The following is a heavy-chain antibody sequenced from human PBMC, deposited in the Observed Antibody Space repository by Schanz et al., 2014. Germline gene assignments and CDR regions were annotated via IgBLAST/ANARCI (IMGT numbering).Heavy chain of an antibody. CDR2: ISSSGSYI. V-gene: IGHV3-21*04. Sequence: VQLVESGGGVVQPGRSLRLSCAASGFTFSSYGMHWVRQAPGKGLEWVSSISSSGSYIYFPDSVKGRFTISRDNAKNTLYLQMNSLRAEDTAVYYCAREKRRTEVVLDHWGQGTLVTVS. J-gene: IGHJ4*02. CDR1: GFTFSSYG. CDR3: AREKRRTEVVLDH.